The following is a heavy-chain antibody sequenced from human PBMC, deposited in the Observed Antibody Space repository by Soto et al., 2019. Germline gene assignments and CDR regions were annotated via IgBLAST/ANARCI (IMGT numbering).Heavy chain of an antibody. CDR2: IIPVFGTA. D-gene: IGHD2-2*03. V-gene: IGHV1-69*13. J-gene: IGHJ4*02. Sequence: ASVKVSCKASGGTFSSYGISWVRQAPGHGLEWMGEIIPVFGTANYAQKFQGRVTITADASTSTSYMELSSLRSEDTAVYYCARGGYCISTSCYVFDYWGQGTLVTVSS. CDR1: GGTFSSYG. CDR3: ARGGYCISTSCYVFDY.